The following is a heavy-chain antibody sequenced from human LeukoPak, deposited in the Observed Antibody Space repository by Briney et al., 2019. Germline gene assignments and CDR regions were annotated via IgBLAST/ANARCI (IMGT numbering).Heavy chain of an antibody. D-gene: IGHD4-17*01. CDR3: ARVLGRVATVPYYFDY. V-gene: IGHV3-21*01. CDR1: GFTFSSYS. J-gene: IGHJ4*02. CDR2: ISSSSSYI. Sequence: PGGSLRLSCAASGFTFSSYSMNWVRQAPGKGLEWVSSISSSSSYIYYADSVKGRFTISRDNAKNSLYLQMNSLRAEDTAVYYCARVLGRVATVPYYFDYWGQGTLVTVSS.